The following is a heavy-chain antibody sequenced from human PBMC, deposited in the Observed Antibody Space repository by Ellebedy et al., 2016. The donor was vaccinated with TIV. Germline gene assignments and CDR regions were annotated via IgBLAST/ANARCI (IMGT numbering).Heavy chain of an antibody. Sequence: MPSETLSLTCTVSGDSISRGGYYWGWIRQHPGKGLEWIGSLYYSGETFYNPSLKSRATVSSEKSMNRFSLRLTSVTAADTAVYYCARLRVGASMPTDYWGPGTLVTVSS. CDR3: ARLRVGASMPTDY. CDR2: LYYSGET. J-gene: IGHJ4*01. CDR1: GDSISRGGYY. D-gene: IGHD1-26*01. V-gene: IGHV4-31*03.